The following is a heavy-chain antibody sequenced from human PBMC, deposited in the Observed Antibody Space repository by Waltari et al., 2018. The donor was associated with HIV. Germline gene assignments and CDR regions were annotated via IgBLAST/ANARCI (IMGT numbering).Heavy chain of an antibody. CDR3: AKPRMEYAIRDHFFGLDV. CDR1: GFTFPTYP. Sequence: VDLLESGGRLVQPGGSLRLSCVGSGFTFPTYPMSWVRQAPGKGLELGSVISDRGSTTFYADSVKGRFTISRDNSKNTIYLQIDSLRADDTAVYYCAKPRMEYAIRDHFFGLDVWGQGTTVTVSS. D-gene: IGHD2-8*01. CDR2: ISDRGSTT. V-gene: IGHV3-23*01. J-gene: IGHJ6*02.